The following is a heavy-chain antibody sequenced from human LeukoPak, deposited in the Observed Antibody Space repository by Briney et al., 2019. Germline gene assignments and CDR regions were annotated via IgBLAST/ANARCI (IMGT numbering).Heavy chain of an antibody. D-gene: IGHD4-17*01. J-gene: IGHJ6*03. V-gene: IGHV3-73*01. Sequence: GGSLRLSCAASGFTFSGSAMHWVRQASGKGLEWVGRIRSKANSYATAYAASVKGRFTISRDDSKNTAYLQMNSLKTEDTAVYYCTRHVPYGDNYYYYYMDVWGKGTTVTVSS. CDR2: IRSKANSYAT. CDR3: TRHVPYGDNYYYYYMDV. CDR1: GFTFSGSA.